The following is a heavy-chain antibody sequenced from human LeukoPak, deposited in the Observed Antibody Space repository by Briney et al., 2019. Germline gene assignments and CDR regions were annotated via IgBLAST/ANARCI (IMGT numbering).Heavy chain of an antibody. J-gene: IGHJ4*02. CDR2: INPGGSNR. CDR3: ASSLSSGWGPVDDY. V-gene: IGHV3-48*03. Sequence: GGSLRLSCAASGITFSNYEMNWVRRAPGKGLEWVSYINPGGSNRFYAGSVRGRFTISRDDAKKSVYLQMNSLRAEDTAVYYCASSLSSGWGPVDDYWGQGTPVTVSS. CDR1: GITFSNYE. D-gene: IGHD6-19*01.